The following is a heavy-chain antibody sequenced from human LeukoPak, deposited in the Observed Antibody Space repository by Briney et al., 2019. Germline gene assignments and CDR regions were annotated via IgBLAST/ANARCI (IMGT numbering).Heavy chain of an antibody. CDR1: GFTFSSYW. D-gene: IGHD6-19*01. CDR3: ARAFSRIAVAGLLFDY. V-gene: IGHV3-7*05. CDR2: IKQDGSEK. J-gene: IGHJ4*02. Sequence: PGGSLRLSCAASGFTFSSYWMSWVRQAPGKGLEWVANIKQDGSEKYYVDSVKGRFTISRDNAKNSLYLQMNSLRAEDTAVYYCARAFSRIAVAGLLFDYWGQGTLVTVSS.